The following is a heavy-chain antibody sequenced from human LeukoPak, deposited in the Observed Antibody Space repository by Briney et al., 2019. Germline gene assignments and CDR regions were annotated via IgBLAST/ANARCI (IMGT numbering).Heavy chain of an antibody. D-gene: IGHD3-22*01. CDR3: AKDAPYYYDSSGYGGAFDI. V-gene: IGHV3-23*01. Sequence: GGSLRLSCAASGFTLSSYATSWVRQAPGKGLEWVSTISGSSGNTYYADSVKGRFTISRDNSKNTLYLQINSLRAEDTAVYYCAKDAPYYYDSSGYGGAFDIWGQGTMVTVSS. J-gene: IGHJ3*02. CDR1: GFTLSSYA. CDR2: ISGSSGNT.